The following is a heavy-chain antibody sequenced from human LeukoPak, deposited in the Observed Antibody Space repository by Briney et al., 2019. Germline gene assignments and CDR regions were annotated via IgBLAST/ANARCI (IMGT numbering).Heavy chain of an antibody. D-gene: IGHD3-22*01. J-gene: IGHJ4*02. CDR2: ISSSSSYI. CDR3: ARGQNYYDRAGLPDY. CDR1: GFTFSSYS. Sequence: PGGSLRLSCAASGFTFSSYSMNWVRQAPGKGLEWVSSISSSSSYIYYADSVKGRFTISRDNAKNSLYLQMNSLRAEDTAVYYCARGQNYYDRAGLPDYWGQGTLVTVSS. V-gene: IGHV3-21*01.